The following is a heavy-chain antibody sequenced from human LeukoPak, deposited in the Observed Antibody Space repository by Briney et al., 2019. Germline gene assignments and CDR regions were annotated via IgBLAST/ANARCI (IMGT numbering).Heavy chain of an antibody. D-gene: IGHD6-19*01. Sequence: SVKVSCKASGGTFSTYAISWVRQAHGQGLEWMGGIIPIFGIANYAQKFQGRVTITADESTSTAYMELSSLRSEDTAVYYCARGEGSSGWFYYYYYGMDVWGQGTTVTVSS. CDR1: GGTFSTYA. CDR3: ARGEGSSGWFYYYYYGMDV. J-gene: IGHJ6*02. CDR2: IIPIFGIA. V-gene: IGHV1-69*13.